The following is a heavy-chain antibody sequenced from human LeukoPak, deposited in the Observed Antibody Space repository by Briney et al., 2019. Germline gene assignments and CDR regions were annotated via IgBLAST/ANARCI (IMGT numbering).Heavy chain of an antibody. CDR1: GYTFTGYY. CDR2: INPSGGST. Sequence: ASVKVSCKASGYTFTGYYMHWVRQAPGQGLEWMGIINPSGGSTSYAQKFQGRVTMTRDMSTSTVYMELSSLRSEDTAVYYCARREGSWKGLDYWGQGTLVTVSS. CDR3: ARREGSWKGLDY. D-gene: IGHD2-15*01. V-gene: IGHV1-46*01. J-gene: IGHJ4*02.